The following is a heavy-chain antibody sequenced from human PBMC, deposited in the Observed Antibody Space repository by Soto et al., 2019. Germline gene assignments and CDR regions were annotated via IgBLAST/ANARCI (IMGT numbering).Heavy chain of an antibody. V-gene: IGHV3-53*01. CDR2: IWSAGLI. J-gene: IGHJ6*02. CDR1: GFTVSNKY. CDR3: AREAPMDV. Sequence: GGSLSLSCAASGFTVSNKYMSWVRQAPGQGLEWISVIWSAGLIYYADSVRGRFTISRDISKNILYLEMTSLRAVDTAVYYCAREAPMDVWGQGTTVTVSS.